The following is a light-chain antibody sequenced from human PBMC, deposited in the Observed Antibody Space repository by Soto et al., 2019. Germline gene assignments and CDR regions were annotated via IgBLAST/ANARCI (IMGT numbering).Light chain of an antibody. CDR3: CSYAGSSISPYV. V-gene: IGLV2-23*01. Sequence: QSVLTQPASVSGSPGQSIAISCTGTSSDFGSHNLVSWYQQHPGKAPKLMIYEGSKRPSGVSDRFSGSKSGNTASLTISGLQAEDEADYYCCSYAGSSISPYVFGAGTKLPS. J-gene: IGLJ1*01. CDR2: EGS. CDR1: SSDFGSHNL.